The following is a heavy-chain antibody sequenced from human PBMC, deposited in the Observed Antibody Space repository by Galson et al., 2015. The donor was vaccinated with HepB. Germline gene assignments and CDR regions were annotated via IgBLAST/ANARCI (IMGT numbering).Heavy chain of an antibody. CDR2: ISSNGGST. V-gene: IGHV3-64D*06. CDR1: GYTFTSYA. Sequence: SCKASGYTFTSYAMHWVRQAPGKGLEYVSAISSNGGSTYYADSVKGRFTISRDNSKNTLYLQMSSLRAEDTAVYYCVKERYSSGWYPQHYFDYWGQGTLVTVSS. CDR3: VKERYSSGWYPQHYFDY. D-gene: IGHD6-19*01. J-gene: IGHJ4*02.